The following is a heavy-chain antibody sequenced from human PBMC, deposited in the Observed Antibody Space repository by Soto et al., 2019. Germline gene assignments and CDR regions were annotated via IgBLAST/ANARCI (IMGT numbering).Heavy chain of an antibody. CDR2: TGTRRKYT. Sequence: GGSLRLSCAAYGYALRDYSMNWVRQAPGKGLEWVSYTGTRRKYTFYADSVRGRFTISRDDARNSVYPQLNSLRDEDTAVYYCVRDRDWAFDIWGQGTMVTVSS. D-gene: IGHD3-9*01. CDR1: GYALRDYS. CDR3: VRDRDWAFDI. V-gene: IGHV3-48*02. J-gene: IGHJ3*02.